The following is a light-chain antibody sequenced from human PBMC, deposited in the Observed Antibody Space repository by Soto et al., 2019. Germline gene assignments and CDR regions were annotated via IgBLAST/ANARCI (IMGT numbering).Light chain of an antibody. CDR1: SGDIGTYDF. Sequence: QSVMTKHPSASGSPGQSVTISCSGTSGDIGTYDFVSWYQHHPRKAPKGLIYEVTKRASGVPDRSSGSKSGNTASLTVSGLQPEDEAEYFCSSFAGSKTPYVFGTGTKVTVL. J-gene: IGLJ1*01. CDR2: EVT. CDR3: SSFAGSKTPYV. V-gene: IGLV2-8*01.